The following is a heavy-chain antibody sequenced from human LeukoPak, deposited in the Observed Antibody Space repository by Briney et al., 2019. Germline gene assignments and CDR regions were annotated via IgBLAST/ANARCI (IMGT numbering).Heavy chain of an antibody. CDR2: IRSKANSYAT. CDR1: GFTFSGFA. Sequence: PGGSLRLSCAASGFTFSGFAMHWVRQASGKGLEWVGRIRSKANSYATAYAASVKDRFTISRDDSKNTAYLQMNSLKTEDTAVYYCAKGMSGSNPYNWFDPWGQGTLVTVSS. CDR3: AKGMSGSNPYNWFDP. V-gene: IGHV3-73*01. D-gene: IGHD1-26*01. J-gene: IGHJ5*02.